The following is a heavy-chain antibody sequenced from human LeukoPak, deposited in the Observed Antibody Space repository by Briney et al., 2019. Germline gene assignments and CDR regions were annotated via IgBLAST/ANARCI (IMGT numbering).Heavy chain of an antibody. CDR1: GGSISSGGYY. CDR3: ARTVEWELLWFDP. J-gene: IGHJ5*02. D-gene: IGHD1-26*01. Sequence: SETLSLACTVSGGSISSGGYYWSWIRQHPGKGLEWIGYIYCSGSTYYNPSLKSRVTISVDTSKNQFSLKLSSVTAADTAVYYCARTVEWELLWFDPWGQGTLVTVSS. CDR2: IYCSGST. V-gene: IGHV4-31*03.